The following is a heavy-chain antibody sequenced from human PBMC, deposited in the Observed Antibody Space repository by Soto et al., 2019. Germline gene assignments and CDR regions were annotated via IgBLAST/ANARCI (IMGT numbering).Heavy chain of an antibody. CDR1: GYSIGGRYC. J-gene: IGHJ5*02. CDR3: ARVLAYREGATTIWFDP. D-gene: IGHD1-26*01. Sequence: PSEPLCLSNTVSGYSIGGRYCCGCIGQPRLKGLEWIGSIYHSGSTYYNPSLKSRVTISVDTSKNQFSLKLSSVTAADTAVYYCARVLAYREGATTIWFDPWGQGTLVTVSS. V-gene: IGHV4-38-2*02. CDR2: IYHSGST.